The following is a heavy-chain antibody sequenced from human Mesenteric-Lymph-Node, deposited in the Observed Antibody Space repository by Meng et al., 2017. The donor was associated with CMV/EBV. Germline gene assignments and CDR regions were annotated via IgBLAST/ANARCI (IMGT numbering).Heavy chain of an antibody. J-gene: IGHJ4*02. V-gene: IGHV1-18*04. CDR1: GYTFTSYG. Sequence: SCKASGYTFTSYGISWVRQAPGHGLEWMGWISAYNGDTNYAQKLQGRVTMTTDTSTSTAYMELRSLRSDDTAVYYCAREGAGTAGFDYWGQGILVTVSS. D-gene: IGHD6-13*01. CDR3: AREGAGTAGFDY. CDR2: ISAYNGDT.